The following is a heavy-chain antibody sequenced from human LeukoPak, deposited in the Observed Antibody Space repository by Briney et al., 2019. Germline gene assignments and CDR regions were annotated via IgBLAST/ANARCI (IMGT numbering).Heavy chain of an antibody. D-gene: IGHD6-19*01. Sequence: SETLSLTCTVSGGSISSYYWSWIRQPPGKGLEWIGYIYYSGSTNYNPSLKSRVTISVDTSKNQFSLKLSSVTAADTAVYYCARGLAAVAGFDYWGQGTLVTVSS. CDR3: ARGLAAVAGFDY. CDR1: GGSISSYY. J-gene: IGHJ4*02. V-gene: IGHV4-59*12. CDR2: IYYSGST.